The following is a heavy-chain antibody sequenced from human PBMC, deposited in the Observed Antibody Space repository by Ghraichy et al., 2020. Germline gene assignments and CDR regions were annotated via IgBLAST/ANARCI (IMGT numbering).Heavy chain of an antibody. Sequence: GGSLRLSCVASGFTFSSYSMNWVRQAPGKGLEWVSSISSSSSYIYYADSVKGRFTISRDNAKNSLYLQMNSLRAEDTDVYYCARDQLMVYAIADKNEYYYHGMDVWGQGTTVTVSS. CDR3: ARDQLMVYAIADKNEYYYHGMDV. CDR1: GFTFSSYS. D-gene: IGHD2-8*01. CDR2: ISSSSSYI. J-gene: IGHJ6*02. V-gene: IGHV3-21*01.